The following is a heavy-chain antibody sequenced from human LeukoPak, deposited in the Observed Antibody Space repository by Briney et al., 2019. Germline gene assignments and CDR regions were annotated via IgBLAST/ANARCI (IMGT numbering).Heavy chain of an antibody. CDR2: IYYSGST. V-gene: IGHV4-59*01. CDR3: ARGKQEWLAAYYYYMDV. CDR1: GGSISSYY. D-gene: IGHD3-3*01. Sequence: SETLSLTCTVSGGSISSYYWSWIRQPPGKGLEWIGYIYYSGSTNYNPSLKSRVTISVDTSKNQFSLKLSSVTAADTAVYYCARGKQEWLAAYYYYMDVWGKGTTVTISS. J-gene: IGHJ6*03.